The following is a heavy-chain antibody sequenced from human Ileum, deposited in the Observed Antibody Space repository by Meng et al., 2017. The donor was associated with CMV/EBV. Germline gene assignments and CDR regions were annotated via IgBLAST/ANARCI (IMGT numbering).Heavy chain of an antibody. CDR3: AKTVTTVSYGNGFDP. Sequence: SGFTFSSYAMSWVRQSPGKGLEWVSAISGSGGSTYYADSVKGRFTISRDNSKNTLYLQMNSLRAEDTAVYYCAKTVTTVSYGNGFDPWGQGTLVTVSS. CDR2: ISGSGGST. J-gene: IGHJ5*02. V-gene: IGHV3-23*01. CDR1: GFTFSSYA. D-gene: IGHD4-11*01.